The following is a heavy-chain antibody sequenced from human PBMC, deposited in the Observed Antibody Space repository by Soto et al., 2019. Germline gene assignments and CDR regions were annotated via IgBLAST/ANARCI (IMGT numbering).Heavy chain of an antibody. CDR2: IKQDGSEK. Sequence: GGSLRLSCAASGFTFSSYWMSWVRQAPGKGLEWVANIKQDGSEKYYVDSVKGRFTISRDNAKNSLYLQMNSLRAEDTAVYYCAREDWDPESGYVIGYWGQGTLVTVSS. D-gene: IGHD5-12*01. CDR1: GFTFSSYW. CDR3: AREDWDPESGYVIGY. V-gene: IGHV3-7*01. J-gene: IGHJ4*02.